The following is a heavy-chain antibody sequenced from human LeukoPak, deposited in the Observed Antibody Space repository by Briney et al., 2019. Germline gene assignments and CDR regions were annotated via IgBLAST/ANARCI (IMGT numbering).Heavy chain of an antibody. Sequence: GGSLRLSCAASGFTFSSYSMNWVRQAPGKGLEWVSPISSSSSYIYYADSVKGRFTISRDNAKNSLYLQMNSLRAEDTAVYYCARDGSGSYYDGDDAEYFQHWGQGTLVTVSS. CDR3: ARDGSGSYYDGDDAEYFQH. D-gene: IGHD3-10*01. J-gene: IGHJ1*01. V-gene: IGHV3-21*01. CDR2: ISSSSSYI. CDR1: GFTFSSYS.